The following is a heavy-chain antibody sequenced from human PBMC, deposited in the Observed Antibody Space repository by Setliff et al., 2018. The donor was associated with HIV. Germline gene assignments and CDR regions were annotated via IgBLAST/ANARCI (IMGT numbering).Heavy chain of an antibody. Sequence: GGSLRLSCVASKFSVSDSYMGWVRQAPGKGLEWVSFVHNTDTYYANSVKGRFTISRDNSKTMVFLRMNSLRPEDSAMYYCVRGETYAHWPKGGYWGQGTLVTVSS. V-gene: IGHV3-53*01. D-gene: IGHD3-16*01. J-gene: IGHJ4*02. CDR3: VRGETYAHWPKGGY. CDR2: VHNTDT. CDR1: KFSVSDSY.